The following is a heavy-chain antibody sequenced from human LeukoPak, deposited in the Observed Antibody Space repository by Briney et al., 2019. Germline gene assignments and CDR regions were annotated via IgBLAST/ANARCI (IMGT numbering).Heavy chain of an antibody. Sequence: ASVKVSCKASGYTFTSYAMNWVRQAPGQGLEWMGWINPNSGGTNYAQKFQGRVTMTRDTSIGTAYMELSRLRSDDTAVYYCLRDSSGYVGTNYWGQGTLVTVSS. CDR1: GYTFTSYA. V-gene: IGHV1-2*02. CDR2: INPNSGGT. J-gene: IGHJ4*02. CDR3: LRDSSGYVGTNY. D-gene: IGHD3-22*01.